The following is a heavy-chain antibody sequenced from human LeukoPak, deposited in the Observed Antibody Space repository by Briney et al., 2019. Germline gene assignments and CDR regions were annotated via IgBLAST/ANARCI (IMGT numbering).Heavy chain of an antibody. CDR2: IYYSGST. V-gene: IGHV4-59*08. Sequence: SETLSLTCTVSGGSISSYYWSWIRQPPGKGLEWIGYIYYSGSTNYNPSLKSRVTISVDTSKNQFSLKLSSVTAADTAVYYRARHLGSSWYLRWFDPWGQGTLVTVSS. D-gene: IGHD6-13*01. CDR3: ARHLGSSWYLRWFDP. J-gene: IGHJ5*02. CDR1: GGSISSYY.